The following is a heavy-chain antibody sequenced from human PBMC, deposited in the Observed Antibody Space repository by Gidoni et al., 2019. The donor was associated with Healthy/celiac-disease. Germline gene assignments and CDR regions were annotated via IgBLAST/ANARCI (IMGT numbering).Heavy chain of an antibody. J-gene: IGHJ3*02. CDR3: ARSSFDPSSGYYDAFDI. CDR1: GGSISSGGYY. V-gene: IGHV4-31*03. Sequence: QVQLQESGPGLVKPSQPLSLTCTVSGGSISSGGYYWSWIRQHPGKGLEWIGYIYYSGSTYYNPSLKSRVTISVDTSKNQFSLKLSSVTAADTAVYYCARSSFDPSSGYYDAFDIWGQGTMVTVSS. CDR2: IYYSGST. D-gene: IGHD3-22*01.